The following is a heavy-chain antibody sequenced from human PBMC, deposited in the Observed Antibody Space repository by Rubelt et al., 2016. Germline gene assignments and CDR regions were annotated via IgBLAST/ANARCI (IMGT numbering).Heavy chain of an antibody. CDR1: TFTSYG. CDR2: IWSDGSNK. D-gene: IGHD5-12*01. J-gene: IGHJ2*01. Sequence: TFTSYGMHWVRQAPGKGLESVAVIWSDGSNKDYADSVKGRFTISRDNSKNTLYLEINSLRGEDTAVYYCGRGVLRVHWHFDLWGRGTLVTVSS. V-gene: IGHV3-33*01. CDR3: GRGVLRVHWHFDL.